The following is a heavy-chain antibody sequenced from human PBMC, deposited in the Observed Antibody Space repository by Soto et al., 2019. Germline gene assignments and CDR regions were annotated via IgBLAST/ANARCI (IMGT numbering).Heavy chain of an antibody. CDR2: INPSGGST. V-gene: IGHV1-46*01. D-gene: IGHD2-15*01. CDR3: ERAYCSGGSCYRYYFDY. CDR1: GYTFTSYY. J-gene: IGHJ4*02. Sequence: GASVKVSCKASGYTFTSYYMHWVRQAPGQGLEWMGIINPSGGSTSYAQKFQGRVTMTRDTSTSTVYMELSSLRSEDTAVYYCERAYCSGGSCYRYYFDYWGQGTLVTVSS.